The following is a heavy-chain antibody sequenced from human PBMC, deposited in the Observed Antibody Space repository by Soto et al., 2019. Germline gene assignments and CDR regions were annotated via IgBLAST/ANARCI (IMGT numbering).Heavy chain of an antibody. CDR2: INVYNGDR. CDR3: ARVSSTGIDYGDNKPSWYFDV. CDR1: GYIFTKYG. Sequence: QVQVVQSGPELKKPGASVKVSCKAQGYIFTKYGIGWVRQAPGHGLEWMGLINVYNGDRKVARKFQDRVSMTTDTATDTAYMELKSLRSGDTAVYYCARVSSTGIDYGDNKPSWYFDVWGRGTLVTVSS. D-gene: IGHD4-17*01. V-gene: IGHV1-18*01. J-gene: IGHJ2*01.